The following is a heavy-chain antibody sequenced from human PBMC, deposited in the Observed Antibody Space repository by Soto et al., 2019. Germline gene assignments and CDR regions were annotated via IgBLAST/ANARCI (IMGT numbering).Heavy chain of an antibody. CDR2: INHSGSA. J-gene: IGHJ4*02. Sequence: SETLSLTCDVYGGSFSDYIWTWIRQTPGKGLQWIGQINHSGSANYNPSLKSRVTISVHTSSSQFSLELSSVTAADTAVYYCARGLISGSHYSGGWYYFDSWGQGTQVTLSS. D-gene: IGHD1-26*01. CDR1: GGSFSDYI. CDR3: ARGLISGSHYSGGWYYFDS. V-gene: IGHV4-34*01.